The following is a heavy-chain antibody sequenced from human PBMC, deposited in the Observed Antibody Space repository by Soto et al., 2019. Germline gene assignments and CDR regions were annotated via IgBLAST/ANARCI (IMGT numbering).Heavy chain of an antibody. CDR1: GDSISSSGYY. V-gene: IGHV4-39*01. D-gene: IGHD5-12*01. CDR3: ARHVSVSGFEYYFDQ. CDR2: IDYSGST. Sequence: QLHMQESGPGPVKPSETLSLTCTVSGDSISSSGYYWAWIRQPPGKGLEWIGNIDYSGSTYYNPSLXXXVXXXXXXXXXXXXLKVTSVTAADTAVYYCARHVSVSGFEYYFDQWGQGTLVTVSS. J-gene: IGHJ4*02.